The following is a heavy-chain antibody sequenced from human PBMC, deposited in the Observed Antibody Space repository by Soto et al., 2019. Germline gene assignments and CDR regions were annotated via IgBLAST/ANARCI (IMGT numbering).Heavy chain of an antibody. CDR2: ISSTSTYT. CDR1: RFTFSDYY. V-gene: IGHV3-11*06. D-gene: IGHD3-16*01. J-gene: IGHJ6*02. CDR3: AREQGVYGLAV. Sequence: GGSLRLSCAASRFTFSDYYMSWIRQAPGKGLEWVSYISSTSTYTNYADSVKGRFTISRDNAKNPLYLQMNSLRAEDTAVYYCAREQGVYGLAVRGQGTTVTVSS.